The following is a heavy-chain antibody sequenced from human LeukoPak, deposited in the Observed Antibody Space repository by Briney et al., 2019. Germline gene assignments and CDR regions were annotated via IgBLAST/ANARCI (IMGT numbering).Heavy chain of an antibody. CDR1: GFTFSDYY. CDR3: ARRGCSGGHCYLIDY. CDR2: ISSSGSTI. Sequence: PGGSLRLSCAASGFTFSDYYMSWIRQAPGKGLEWVSYISSSGSTIYYADSVKGRFTISRDNAENSLYLQMNSLRAEDAAVYYCARRGCSGGHCYLIDYWGQGTLVTVSS. V-gene: IGHV3-11*04. J-gene: IGHJ4*02. D-gene: IGHD2-15*01.